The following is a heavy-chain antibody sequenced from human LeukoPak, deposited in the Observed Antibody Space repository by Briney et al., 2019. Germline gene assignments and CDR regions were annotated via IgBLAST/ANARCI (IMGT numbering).Heavy chain of an antibody. Sequence: GGSLRLSCVASGFTFSSYSMNWVRQAPGKGLEWVSSMSVSSGLIYYGDSVKGRFTVSRDNAKTSLYLQMNILRAEDTAVYYCAREFEGSASGAGYWGQGTLVTVSS. CDR1: GFTFSSYS. CDR3: AREFEGSASGAGY. D-gene: IGHD1-26*01. CDR2: MSVSSGLI. J-gene: IGHJ4*02. V-gene: IGHV3-21*01.